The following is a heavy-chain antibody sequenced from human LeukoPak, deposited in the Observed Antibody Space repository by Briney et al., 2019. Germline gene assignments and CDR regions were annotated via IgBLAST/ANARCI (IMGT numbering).Heavy chain of an antibody. CDR1: GFTLSSYA. J-gene: IGHJ4*02. CDR2: ISYDGSNR. D-gene: IGHD3-3*01. CDR3: AKAAYDFWSGLWSYYFDY. Sequence: GRSLRLSCTASGFTLSSYAMHWVRQAPGKGLEWVAIISYDGSNRYYVDSVKGRFTISRDNSKNTLYLQMNSLRAEDTAVYYCAKAAYDFWSGLWSYYFDYWGKGTLVTVSS. V-gene: IGHV3-30*04.